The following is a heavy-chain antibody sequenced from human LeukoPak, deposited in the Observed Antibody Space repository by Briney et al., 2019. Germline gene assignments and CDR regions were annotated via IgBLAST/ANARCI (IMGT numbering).Heavy chain of an antibody. Sequence: PAQTLSLTCTVSVGSIRSGDSYGRWLRQPPGRGLEWIGYIYYSGSTYYNPSLKSRVTISVDTSKNQFSLKLSSVTAADTAVYYCATTTSHQVLDYWGQGTLVTVSS. D-gene: IGHD1-26*01. CDR3: ATTTSHQVLDY. CDR1: VGSIRSGDSY. J-gene: IGHJ4*02. CDR2: IYYSGST. V-gene: IGHV4-30-4*01.